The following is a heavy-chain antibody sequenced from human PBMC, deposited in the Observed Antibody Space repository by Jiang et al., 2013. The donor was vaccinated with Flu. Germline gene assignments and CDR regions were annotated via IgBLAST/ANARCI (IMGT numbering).Heavy chain of an antibody. CDR1: GFIFRSYA. D-gene: IGHD3-9*01. CDR3: ARVHYDIGGGMDV. Sequence: GVVQPGRSLRLSCAASGFIFRSYAMHWVRQAPGKGLEWVAVVSFDGSKEYYADSVKGRFTISRDNSKNMLFLQMNSLRPEDTAVYYCARVHYDIGGGMDVWGQGTTVTVSS. CDR2: VSFDGSKE. V-gene: IGHV3-30-3*01. J-gene: IGHJ6*02.